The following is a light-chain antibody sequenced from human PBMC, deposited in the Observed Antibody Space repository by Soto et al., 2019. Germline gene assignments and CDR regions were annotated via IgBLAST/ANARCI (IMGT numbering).Light chain of an antibody. J-gene: IGLJ3*02. CDR3: AGWDDRLNGRV. Sequence: QAVLTQPPSASGTPGQRVTISCSGSSSNIGSNTINWYQQLPGTAPKLLINTNNQRPSGVPDRFSGSKSGTSASLAISGLQAEDEADYYCAGWDDRLNGRVFGGGTKVTVL. CDR1: SSNIGSNT. V-gene: IGLV1-44*01. CDR2: TNN.